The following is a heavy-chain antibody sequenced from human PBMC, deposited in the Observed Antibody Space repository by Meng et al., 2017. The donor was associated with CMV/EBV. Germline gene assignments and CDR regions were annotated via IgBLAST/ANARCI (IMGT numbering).Heavy chain of an antibody. CDR1: TFTSYA. V-gene: IGHV1-18*01. CDR2: INTYSGNT. Sequence: TFTSYAISWVRQAPGQGLEWMGWINTYSGNTNYAQRLQGRVTMTTDTSTSTAYMELRSLRSDDTAVYFCATMGYPEYRSAYYFALQHWGQGTLVTVSS. CDR3: ATMGYPEYRSAYYFALQH. D-gene: IGHD3-22*01. J-gene: IGHJ1*01.